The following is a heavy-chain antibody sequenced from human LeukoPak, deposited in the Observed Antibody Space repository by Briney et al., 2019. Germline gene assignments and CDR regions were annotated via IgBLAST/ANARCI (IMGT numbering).Heavy chain of an antibody. CDR3: ARDDKWGFDY. Sequence: GGSLRLSCEVSGFHFSDYSMNWVRQAPGKGLEWISYFDDRNSDESTSYADPVNGRFIISRDAANHPLFLQMNSLTAEDTAVYYCARDDKWGFDYWGQGTLVTVSS. CDR1: GFHFSDYS. D-gene: IGHD1-26*01. V-gene: IGHV3-48*04. J-gene: IGHJ4*02. CDR2: FDDRNSDEST.